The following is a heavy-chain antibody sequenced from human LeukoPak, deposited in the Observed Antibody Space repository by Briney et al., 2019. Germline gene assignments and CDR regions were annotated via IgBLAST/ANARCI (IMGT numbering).Heavy chain of an antibody. CDR2: ISNDGSKT. CDR1: RFTFSTYG. D-gene: IGHD6-19*01. V-gene: IGHV3-30-3*01. J-gene: IGHJ3*02. Sequence: GGSLRLSCAASRFTFSTYGMHWVRQAPGKGLEWVALISNDGSKTYYADSVKGRFTISRDNSKNTLYLQMDSLRAEDTALYYCARDRAVAGTDAFDIWGQGTMVTVSS. CDR3: ARDRAVAGTDAFDI.